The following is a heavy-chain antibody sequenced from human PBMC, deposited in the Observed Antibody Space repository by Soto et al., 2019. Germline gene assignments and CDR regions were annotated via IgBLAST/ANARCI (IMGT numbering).Heavy chain of an antibody. D-gene: IGHD2-2*01. CDR3: VRTAETYYYYMDV. V-gene: IGHV3-11*01. Sequence: QVQLVESGGGLVKPGGSLRLSCAASGFTFSDYYMSWIRQAPGKGLEWVSYISSSGSTISYADSVKGRFTISRDNAKNSLYLQMNSLRAEATAVYYCVRTAETYYYYMDVWGKGTTVTVSS. CDR1: GFTFSDYY. CDR2: ISSSGSTI. J-gene: IGHJ6*03.